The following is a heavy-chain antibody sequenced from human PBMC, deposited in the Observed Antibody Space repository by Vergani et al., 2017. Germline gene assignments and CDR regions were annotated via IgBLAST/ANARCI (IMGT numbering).Heavy chain of an antibody. CDR3: TSLDSSSWYY. CDR1: GFTFGDYA. D-gene: IGHD6-13*01. CDR2: IKSKTDGGTT. J-gene: IGHJ4*02. Sequence: EVQLVESGGGLVQPGRSLRLSCTASGFTFGDYAMSWFRQAPGKGLEWVGRIKSKTDGGTTDYAAPVKGRFTISRDDSKNTLYLQMNSLKTEDTAVYYCTSLDSSSWYYWGQGTLVTVSS. V-gene: IGHV3-15*01.